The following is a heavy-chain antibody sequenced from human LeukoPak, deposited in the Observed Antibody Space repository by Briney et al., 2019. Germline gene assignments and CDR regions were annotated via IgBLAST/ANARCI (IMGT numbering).Heavy chain of an antibody. D-gene: IGHD3-16*01. V-gene: IGHV3-53*01. J-gene: IGHJ3*02. CDR1: GFNISGNY. Sequence: PGGSLRLSCAVSGFNISGNYMSWVRQAPGKGPEWASVIYSGGTTSYADSVRGRFTISRDNSKNTLYLQMNSLRADDTAVYFCARDPRLGGLDDTFDIWGHGTMVIVSS. CDR2: IYSGGTT. CDR3: ARDPRLGGLDDTFDI.